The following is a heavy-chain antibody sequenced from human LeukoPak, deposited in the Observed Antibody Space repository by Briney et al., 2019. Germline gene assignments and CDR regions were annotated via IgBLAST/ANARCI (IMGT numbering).Heavy chain of an antibody. V-gene: IGHV3-53*01. D-gene: IGHD5-18*01. CDR1: GFTVSSNY. CDR3: ARVRVDTAMVYNYYYYGMDV. Sequence: PGGSLRLSCAASGFTVSSNYMSGVRQAPGKGLEWVSVIYSGGSTYYADSAKGRFTISRDNSKNTLYLQMNSLRAEDTAVYYCARVRVDTAMVYNYYYYGMDVWGQGTTVTVSS. J-gene: IGHJ6*02. CDR2: IYSGGST.